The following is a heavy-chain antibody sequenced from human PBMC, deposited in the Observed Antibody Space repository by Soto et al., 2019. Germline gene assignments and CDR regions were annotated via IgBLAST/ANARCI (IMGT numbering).Heavy chain of an antibody. CDR2: ISYDGSNK. D-gene: IGHD3-3*01. V-gene: IGHV3-30-3*01. CDR1: GFTFSSYA. J-gene: IGHJ4*02. CDR3: ARGTDFWSGNFDY. Sequence: QVQLVESGGGVVQPGRSLRLSCAASGFTFSSYAMHWVRQAPGKGLEWVAVISYDGSNKYYADSVKGRFTISRDNSKNTLYLQMNSLRAEDTAVYYCARGTDFWSGNFDYWGQGTLVTVSS.